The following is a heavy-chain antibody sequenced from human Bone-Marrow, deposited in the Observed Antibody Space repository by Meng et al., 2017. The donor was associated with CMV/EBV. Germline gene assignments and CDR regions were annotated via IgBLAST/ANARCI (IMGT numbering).Heavy chain of an antibody. V-gene: IGHV3-21*01. CDR3: ARTMTTVTTHDAFDI. J-gene: IGHJ3*02. Sequence: GESLKISCAASGFTFSSYSMNWVRQAPGKGLEWVSSISRSSSYIYYADSVKGRFTISRDNAKNSLYLQMNSLRAEDTAVYYCARTMTTVTTHDAFDIWSQGTMVTVSS. CDR1: GFTFSSYS. CDR2: ISRSSSYI. D-gene: IGHD4-17*01.